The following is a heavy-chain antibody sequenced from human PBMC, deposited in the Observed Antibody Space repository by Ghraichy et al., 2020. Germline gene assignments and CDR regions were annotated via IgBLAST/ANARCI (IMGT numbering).Heavy chain of an antibody. Sequence: SETLSLTCTVSGGSISSHSWCWIRQPPGKGLEWIGYSLGGGNTNYSPTLKSRAIISADTSKNHFSLNLTSVTAADTAEYFCAGERCDYCDGDCYLPDQWGQGTLVTVSS. J-gene: IGHJ4*02. CDR2: SLGGGNT. CDR1: GGSISSHS. CDR3: AGERCDYCDGDCYLPDQ. V-gene: IGHV4-59*11. D-gene: IGHD2-21*02.